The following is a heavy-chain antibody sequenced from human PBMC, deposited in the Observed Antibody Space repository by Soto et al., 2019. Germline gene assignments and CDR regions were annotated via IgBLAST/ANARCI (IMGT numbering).Heavy chain of an antibody. CDR3: ARHGVGLSAGGRPPRKYYPPMDV. V-gene: IGHV4-39*01. J-gene: IGHJ6*02. CDR2: MSYSGST. Sequence: PSETLSLTCTVSGGSVSSSGYYWGWIRQSPGKGLEWIGSMSYSGSTYCNPSLQSRVTISVDMSKIHFSLRLDSVTVADTAVYYCARHGVGLSAGGRPPRKYYPPMDVWGQGTTVTVSS. D-gene: IGHD6-13*01. CDR1: GGSVSSSGYY.